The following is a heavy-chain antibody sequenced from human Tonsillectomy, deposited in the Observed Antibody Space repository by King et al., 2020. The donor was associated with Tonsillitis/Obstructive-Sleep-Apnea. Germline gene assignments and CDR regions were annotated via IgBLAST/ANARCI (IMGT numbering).Heavy chain of an antibody. Sequence: QLQESGPGLVKPSETLSLTCTVSGDSISSSNNYWGWIRQPPGKGLEWIGSIYYSGSTYYNPSLKSRVTISVDTSKKQFSLKLSSVTAADTAVYYCARHAVGDLYAYHYYFHMDVWGKGTTVTVSS. CDR1: GDSISSSNNY. D-gene: IGHD3-10*01. J-gene: IGHJ6*03. CDR3: ARHAVGDLYAYHYYFHMDV. V-gene: IGHV4-39*01. CDR2: IYYSGST.